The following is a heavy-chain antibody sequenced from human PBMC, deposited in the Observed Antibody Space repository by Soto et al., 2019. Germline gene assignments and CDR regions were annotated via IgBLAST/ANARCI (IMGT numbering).Heavy chain of an antibody. V-gene: IGHV6-1*01. CDR2: TYYRSKWYN. Sequence: SQTLSLTCAISGYSVSSNSAAWNLIRQSPSRGLEWLGRTYYRSKWYNDYAVSVKSRITINPDTSKNQFSLKLSSVTAADTAVYYCATTNLIVVVPAAIRTGYWGQGTLVTVSS. D-gene: IGHD2-2*02. J-gene: IGHJ4*02. CDR1: GYSVSSNSAA. CDR3: ATTNLIVVVPAAIRTGY.